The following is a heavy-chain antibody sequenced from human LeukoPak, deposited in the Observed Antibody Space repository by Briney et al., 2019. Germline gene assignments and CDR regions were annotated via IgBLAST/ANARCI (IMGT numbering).Heavy chain of an antibody. V-gene: IGHV1-2*02. CDR2: INPNSGGT. Sequence: ASVKVSCKASGYTFTGYYMHWVRQAPGQGLEWKGWINPNSGGTNYAQKFQGRVTMTRDTSISTAYMELSRLRSDDTAVYYCARDGYSSSSPFFDYWGQGTLVTVSS. D-gene: IGHD6-6*01. J-gene: IGHJ4*02. CDR1: GYTFTGYY. CDR3: ARDGYSSSSPFFDY.